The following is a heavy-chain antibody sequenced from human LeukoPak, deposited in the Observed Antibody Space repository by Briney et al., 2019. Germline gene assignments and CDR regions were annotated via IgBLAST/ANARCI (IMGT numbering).Heavy chain of an antibody. CDR2: IYSGGST. CDR3: ARDYYDSSGNDAFDI. D-gene: IGHD3-22*01. V-gene: IGHV3-66*01. J-gene: IGHJ3*02. CDR1: GFTVSSNY. Sequence: GGSLRLSCAASGFTVSSNYMSWVRQAPGKGLEWVSVIYSGGSTYYADSVKGRFTISRDNSKNTLYLQMNSLRAEDTAVYYCARDYYDSSGNDAFDIWGQGTMVTASS.